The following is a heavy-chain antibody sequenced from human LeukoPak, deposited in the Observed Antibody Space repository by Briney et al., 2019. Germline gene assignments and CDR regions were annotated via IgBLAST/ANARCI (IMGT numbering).Heavy chain of an antibody. V-gene: IGHV3-30*18. D-gene: IGHD3-22*01. Sequence: GGSLRHSCAASGITFSGYGNHWVRQAPGKGLEWVAVISYDGSNKYYADSVKGRFTISRDNSKNTLYLQMNSLRAEDTAVYYCAKSLTYDSSGENDYWGQGTLVTVSS. CDR2: ISYDGSNK. CDR3: AKSLTYDSSGENDY. CDR1: GITFSGYG. J-gene: IGHJ4*02.